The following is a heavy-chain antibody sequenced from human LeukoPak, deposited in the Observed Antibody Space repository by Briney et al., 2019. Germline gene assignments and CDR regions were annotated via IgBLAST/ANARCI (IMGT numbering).Heavy chain of an antibody. Sequence: KPSETLSLTCTVSGGSISSYYWSWIRQPPGKGLEWIGYIYYSGSTNYNPSLKSRVTISVDTSKNQFSLKLSSVTAADTAVYYCARHKRDGDHGSDAFDIWGQGTMVTVSS. V-gene: IGHV4-59*08. CDR2: IYYSGST. CDR1: GGSISSYY. CDR3: ARHKRDGDHGSDAFDI. D-gene: IGHD4-17*01. J-gene: IGHJ3*02.